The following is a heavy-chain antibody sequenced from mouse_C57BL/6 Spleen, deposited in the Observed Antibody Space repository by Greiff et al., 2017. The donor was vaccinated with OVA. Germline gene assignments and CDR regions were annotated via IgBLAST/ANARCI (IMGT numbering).Heavy chain of an antibody. D-gene: IGHD1-1*01. CDR2: IDPSDSET. CDR3: ARTYDGSGGYFDD. V-gene: IGHV1-52*01. Sequence: QVQLQQPGAELVRPGSSVKLSCKASGYTFTSYWMHWVKQRPIQGLEWIGNIDPSDSETHYNQKFKDKATLTVDKSSSTAYMQLSRLTSDDSAVYYCARTYDGSGGYFDDWGTGTTVTVSS. J-gene: IGHJ1*03. CDR1: GYTFTSYW.